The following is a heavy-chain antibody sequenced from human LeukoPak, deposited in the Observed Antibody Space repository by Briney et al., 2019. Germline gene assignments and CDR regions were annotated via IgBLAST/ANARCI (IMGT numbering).Heavy chain of an antibody. J-gene: IGHJ6*03. Sequence: SETLSLTCTVSGGSISRYYWSWIRQPPGKGLEWIGYIYYSWSTNYNPSLKSRVTISVDTSKNQLSLKLSSVTAADTAVYYCARIKDEYSGSYFGYYYYYMDVWGKGTTVTISS. V-gene: IGHV4-59*01. CDR1: GGSISRYY. CDR3: ARIKDEYSGSYFGYYYYYMDV. CDR2: IYYSWST. D-gene: IGHD1-26*01.